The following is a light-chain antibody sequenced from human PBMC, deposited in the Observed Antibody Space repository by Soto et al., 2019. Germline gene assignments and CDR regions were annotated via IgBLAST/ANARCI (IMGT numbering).Light chain of an antibody. V-gene: IGKV3-15*01. Sequence: EIVMTQSPANLSVSPGERATLSCRASQSVSSNLAWYQQKPGQGPRLLIYGASTRATSIPARFSGSGSGTEFTLTINSLQSEDFAVYYCQQYNKWPPYTFGQGIQLEIK. J-gene: IGKJ2*01. CDR3: QQYNKWPPYT. CDR2: GAS. CDR1: QSVSSN.